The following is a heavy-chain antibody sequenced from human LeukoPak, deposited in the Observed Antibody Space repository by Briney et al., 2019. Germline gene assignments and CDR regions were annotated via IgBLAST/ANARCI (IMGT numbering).Heavy chain of an antibody. Sequence: GGSLRLSCAASGFTFSSYWMSWVRQAPGKGLEWVSYISSSGSTIYYADSVKGRFTISRDNAKNSLYLQMNSLRAEDTAVYYCARDRKIAAAGTWEYFQHWGQGTLVTVSS. D-gene: IGHD6-13*01. V-gene: IGHV3-48*04. J-gene: IGHJ1*01. CDR1: GFTFSSYW. CDR3: ARDRKIAAAGTWEYFQH. CDR2: ISSSGSTI.